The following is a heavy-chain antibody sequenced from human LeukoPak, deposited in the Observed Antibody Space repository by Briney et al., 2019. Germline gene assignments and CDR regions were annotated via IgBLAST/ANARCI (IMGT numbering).Heavy chain of an antibody. J-gene: IGHJ4*02. CDR2: ISGSGGST. Sequence: GGSLRLSCAASGFTFSSYAMSWVRQAPGKGLEWVSAISGSGGSTYYADSVKGRFTISRDNSKNTLYLQMNSLRAEDTAVYYCAKDPYGSGRRSAYFDYWGQGTLVTVSS. CDR1: GFTFSSYA. D-gene: IGHD3-10*01. CDR3: AKDPYGSGRRSAYFDY. V-gene: IGHV3-23*01.